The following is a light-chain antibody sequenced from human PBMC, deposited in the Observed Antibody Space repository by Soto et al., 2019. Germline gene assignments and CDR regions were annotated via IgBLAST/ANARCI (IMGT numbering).Light chain of an antibody. J-gene: IGKJ1*01. Sequence: EIVLTQSPGTLSLSPGERATLSCRASQSVVSSHLAWYQQKPGQAPRLLIYGVSSRATGIPDRFSGSGSGTDFLFSFIGREPEDFAVFYCQQNEIEPKPFGQGTKVDIK. V-gene: IGKV3-20*01. CDR3: QQNEIEPKP. CDR2: GVS. CDR1: QSVVSSH.